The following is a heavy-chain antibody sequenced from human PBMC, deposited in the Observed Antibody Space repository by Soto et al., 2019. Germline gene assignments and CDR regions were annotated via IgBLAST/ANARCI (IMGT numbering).Heavy chain of an antibody. Sequence: GGSLRLSCAASGFTFSTYAMAWVRQAPGKGLEWVSVISGSDDSTYYADSVKGRFTISRDNSKNTLYLQMNSLRAEDTAVYYCAKRSSSSTFDYWGQGTLVTVSS. D-gene: IGHD6-6*01. CDR1: GFTFSTYA. V-gene: IGHV3-23*01. CDR2: ISGSDDST. J-gene: IGHJ4*02. CDR3: AKRSSSSTFDY.